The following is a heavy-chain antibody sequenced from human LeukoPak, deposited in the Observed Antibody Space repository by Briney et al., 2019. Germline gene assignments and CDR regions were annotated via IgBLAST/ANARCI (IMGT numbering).Heavy chain of an antibody. J-gene: IGHJ5*02. Sequence: GESLKISCKGSGYSFTSYWIGWVRQMPGKGLEWMGIIYPGDSDTRYSPSFQGQVTISADKSISTAYLQWSSLKASDTAMYYSARQAQAAAGIRNWFDPWGQGTLVTVSS. CDR3: ARQAQAAAGIRNWFDP. CDR2: IYPGDSDT. CDR1: GYSFTSYW. D-gene: IGHD6-13*01. V-gene: IGHV5-51*01.